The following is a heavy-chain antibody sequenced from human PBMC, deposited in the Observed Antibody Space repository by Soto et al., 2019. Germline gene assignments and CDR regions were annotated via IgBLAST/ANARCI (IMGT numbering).Heavy chain of an antibody. CDR3: ARRDYYDSTGYYTY. J-gene: IGHJ4*02. CDR1: GGSISSLYW. V-gene: IGHV4-4*02. D-gene: IGHD3-22*01. Sequence: QVQLQESGPGLVKPSGTLSLTCAVSGGSISSLYWWRWVRQPPGKGLEWIGEVHHSGSTNYNPSLKSRVTISVDKSKNQFSLKLNSVTAADTAMYYCARRDYYDSTGYYTYWGQGALVTVSS. CDR2: VHHSGST.